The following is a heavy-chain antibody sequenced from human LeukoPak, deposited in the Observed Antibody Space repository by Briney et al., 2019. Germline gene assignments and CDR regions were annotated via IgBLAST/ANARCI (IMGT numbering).Heavy chain of an antibody. D-gene: IGHD3-10*01. J-gene: IGHJ5*02. Sequence: SETLSLTCTVSGGSISSYYWSWIRQPPGKGLEWIGYIYYSGSTNYNPSLKSRVTISVDTSKNRFSLKLSSVTAADTAVYYCARHLDGSGSYWQYNWFDPWGQGTLVTVSS. CDR3: ARHLDGSGSYWQYNWFDP. V-gene: IGHV4-59*08. CDR2: IYYSGST. CDR1: GGSISSYY.